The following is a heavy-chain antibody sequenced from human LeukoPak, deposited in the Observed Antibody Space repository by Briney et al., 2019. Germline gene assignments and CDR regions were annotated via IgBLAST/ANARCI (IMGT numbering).Heavy chain of an antibody. CDR3: ARHGNSNYGTGYYYYYGMDV. CDR2: IYPGDSDT. Sequence: GESLKISCKGSGYSFTSYYIGWVRQMPGKGLEWMGIIYPGDSDTRYSPSFQGQVTISADKSISTAYLQWSSLKASDTAMYYRARHGNSNYGTGYYYYYGMDVWGQGTTVTVSS. J-gene: IGHJ6*02. V-gene: IGHV5-51*01. CDR1: GYSFTSYY. D-gene: IGHD4-4*01.